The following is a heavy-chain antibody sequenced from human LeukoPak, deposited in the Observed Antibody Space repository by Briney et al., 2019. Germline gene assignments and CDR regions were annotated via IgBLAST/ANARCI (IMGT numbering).Heavy chain of an antibody. CDR1: GYTFTGYY. CDR3: ARDRAYTGSTVGWFDP. CDR2: INPYSGDT. D-gene: IGHD1-26*01. J-gene: IGHJ5*02. Sequence: GASVKVSCKASGYTFTGYYIHWVRQAPGQGLEWMGWINPYSGDTNYAQKFQGRVTMTRDTSISTAYMELSRLKSDDTAVYYCARDRAYTGSTVGWFDPWGQGTLVTVSS. V-gene: IGHV1-2*02.